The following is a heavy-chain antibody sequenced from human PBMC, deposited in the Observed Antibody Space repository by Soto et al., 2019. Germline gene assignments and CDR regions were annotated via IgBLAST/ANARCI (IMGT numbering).Heavy chain of an antibody. Sequence: ASVKVSCKVSGYTLTELSMHWVRQAPGKGLEWMGGFDPEDGETIYAQKFQGRVTMTEDTSTDTAYMELSSLRSEDTAVYYCATPYDDYYYYGMDVWGQGTTVTVSS. J-gene: IGHJ6*02. V-gene: IGHV1-24*01. CDR3: ATPYDDYYYYGMDV. CDR1: GYTLTELS. CDR2: FDPEDGET. D-gene: IGHD5-12*01.